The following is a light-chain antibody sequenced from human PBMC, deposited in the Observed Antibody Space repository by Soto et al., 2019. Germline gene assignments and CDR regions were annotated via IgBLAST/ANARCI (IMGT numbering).Light chain of an antibody. CDR1: QGISSY. Sequence: IQWTQSPSFLSASLGERFTKTVRASQGISSYLAWYQQKPGKAPKLLIYAASTLQSGVPLRFSGSGSGTSFTLTISSLQPEDFATYYCQQLLSYPITFGQGTRLEIK. CDR2: AAS. V-gene: IGKV1-9*01. CDR3: QQLLSYPIT. J-gene: IGKJ5*01.